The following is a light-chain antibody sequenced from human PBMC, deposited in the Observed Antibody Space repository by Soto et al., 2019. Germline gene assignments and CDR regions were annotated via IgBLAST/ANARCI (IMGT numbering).Light chain of an antibody. V-gene: IGLV1-44*01. Sequence: QAVVTQPPSASRTPGQRVTISCSGSSSNIGSHSVDWYQQLPGTAPKLLIYRNNQRPSGVPDRFSGSKSGTSASLAISGLQSEDEADYYCAARDDSLNAVIFGGGTKLTVL. CDR1: SSNIGSHS. CDR3: AARDDSLNAVI. J-gene: IGLJ2*01. CDR2: RNN.